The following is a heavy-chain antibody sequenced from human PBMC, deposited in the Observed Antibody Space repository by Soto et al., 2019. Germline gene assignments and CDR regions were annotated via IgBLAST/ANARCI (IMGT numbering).Heavy chain of an antibody. V-gene: IGHV1-46*03. J-gene: IGHJ5*02. CDR2: IIPGGVNK. CDR3: ARDQSWHDLVWCFDP. D-gene: IGHD1-1*01. CDR1: GYSFTGHY. Sequence: ASVKVSCKAFGYSFTGHYMHWVRQAPGQGLERMGTIIPGGVNKAYAQKFQGRVTMTSDTSTSTVYMELTSLTSEDTAIYYRARDQSWHDLVWCFDPX.